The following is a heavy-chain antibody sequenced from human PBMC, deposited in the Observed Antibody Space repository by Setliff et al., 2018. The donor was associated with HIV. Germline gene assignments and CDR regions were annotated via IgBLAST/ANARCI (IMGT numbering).Heavy chain of an antibody. V-gene: IGHV7-4-1*02. CDR3: ARVGSYWSTFDY. J-gene: IGHJ4*02. D-gene: IGHD1-26*01. Sequence: ASVKVSCKASGYTLTTYGISWVRQAPGQGPEWMGWINTETGNPMYAQGFRGRLVFSLDTSVNTAYLQVSSLETEDTAVYYCARVGSYWSTFDYWGQGALVTVSS. CDR1: GYTLTTYG. CDR2: INTETGNP.